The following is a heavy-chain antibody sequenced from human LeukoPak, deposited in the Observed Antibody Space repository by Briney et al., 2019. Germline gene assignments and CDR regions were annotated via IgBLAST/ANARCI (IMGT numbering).Heavy chain of an antibody. CDR3: ARHGGRGVYYGMDV. D-gene: IGHD3-10*01. J-gene: IGHJ6*02. V-gene: IGHV4-59*01. Sequence: QPSETLSLTCTISGGSISSYYWSWIRQPPGKGLEWIGYIYYSGSTNYNPSLKSRVTISGDTSKNQFSLKLSSATAADTAVYYCARHGGRGVYYGMDVWGQGTTVTLSS. CDR1: GGSISSYY. CDR2: IYYSGST.